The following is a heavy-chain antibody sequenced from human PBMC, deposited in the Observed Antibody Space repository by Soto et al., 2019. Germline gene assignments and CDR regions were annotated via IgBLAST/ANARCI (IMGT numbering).Heavy chain of an antibody. J-gene: IGHJ6*03. CDR3: ARGKADMVRGVIIPGYVDV. D-gene: IGHD3-10*01. CDR2: ISSSSSYI. CDR1: GFTFSSYS. V-gene: IGHV3-21*01. Sequence: PGGSLRLSCAASGFTFSSYSMNWVRQAPGKGLEWVSSISSSSSYIYYADSVKGRFTISRDNAKNSLYLQMNSLRAEDTAVYYCARGKADMVRGVIIPGYVDVWGKGTTVTVSS.